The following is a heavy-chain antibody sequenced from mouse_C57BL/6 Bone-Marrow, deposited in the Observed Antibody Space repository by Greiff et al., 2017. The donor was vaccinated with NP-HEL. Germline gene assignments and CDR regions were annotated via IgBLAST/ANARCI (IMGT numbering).Heavy chain of an antibody. CDR1: GFSLSTFGMG. CDR2: TWWDDDK. CDR3: ARMKTGQTAQATLFAY. J-gene: IGHJ3*01. V-gene: IGHV8-8*01. D-gene: IGHD3-2*02. Sequence: QVTLKVSGPGILQPSQTLSLTCSFSGFSLSTFGMGVGWIRQPSGKGLEWLAHTWWDDDKYYNPALKSRLTISKDTSKNQVFLKIANVDTADTATYYCARMKTGQTAQATLFAYWGQGTLVTVSA.